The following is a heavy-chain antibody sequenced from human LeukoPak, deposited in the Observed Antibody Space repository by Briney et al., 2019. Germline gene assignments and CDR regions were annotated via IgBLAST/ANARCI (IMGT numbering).Heavy chain of an antibody. V-gene: IGHV3-33*01. Sequence: GRSLRLSCAASGFMFTGYGMHWVRQAPGKGLEWVAFIWYDASNKYYADSVKGRFTISRDNPKNTLYLQMNGLRAEDTSVYYCARRISGWFDPWGQGTLVTVSS. CDR1: GFMFTGYG. CDR2: IWYDASNK. CDR3: ARRISGWFDP. D-gene: IGHD3-3*02. J-gene: IGHJ5*02.